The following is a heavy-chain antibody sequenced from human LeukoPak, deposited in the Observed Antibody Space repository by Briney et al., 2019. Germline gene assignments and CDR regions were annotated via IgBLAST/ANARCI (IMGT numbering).Heavy chain of an antibody. CDR2: IYSSGST. CDR3: ARGVDYFDY. Sequence: PSETLSLTCTVSGGSVGSGTYFWSWIRQPPGKALECIGYIYSSGSTNSNPSLKSRVTISVDTSKNQFSLRLTSVTAADTAVYYCARGVDYFDYWGRGTLVTVSS. CDR1: GGSVGSGTYF. V-gene: IGHV4-61*01. J-gene: IGHJ4*02.